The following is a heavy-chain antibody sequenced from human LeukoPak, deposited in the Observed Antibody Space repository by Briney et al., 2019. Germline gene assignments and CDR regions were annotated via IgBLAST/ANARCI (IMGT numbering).Heavy chain of an antibody. CDR3: ARDPKWLDY. Sequence: GGSLRLSCAASGFTISTYWMSWVRQAPVKGLEWVANTNQEGSEKYYVDSVKGRFTISKDNAKNSLYLQMNSLRAEDTAVYYCARDPKWLDYWGQGTLVTVSS. D-gene: IGHD5-12*01. J-gene: IGHJ4*02. V-gene: IGHV3-7*01. CDR2: TNQEGSEK. CDR1: GFTISTYW.